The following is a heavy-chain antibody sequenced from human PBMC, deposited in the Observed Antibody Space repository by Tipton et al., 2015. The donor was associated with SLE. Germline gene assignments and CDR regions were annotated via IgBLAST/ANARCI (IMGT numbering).Heavy chain of an antibody. J-gene: IGHJ5*02. CDR2: IYYSGSA. Sequence: TLSLTCTVSGGSISSGGYFWSWIRQHPGKGLEWIGYIYYSGSAYYNPSLKSRLTISVDTSKNQFSLKLNSVTAADTAVYYCARVARSDYLNWFGPWGQGTLVTVSS. D-gene: IGHD4-17*01. CDR1: GGSISSGGYF. CDR3: ARVARSDYLNWFGP. V-gene: IGHV4-31*03.